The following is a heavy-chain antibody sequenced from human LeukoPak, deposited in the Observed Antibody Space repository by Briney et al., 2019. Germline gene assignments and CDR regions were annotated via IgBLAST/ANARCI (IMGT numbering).Heavy chain of an antibody. Sequence: ASVKVSCKASGYTFTGYYMHWVRQAPGQGLEWMGWINPNSGDTRYAQNFQGRVTMTRDTSISTAYMELSRLTSDDTAVYYCAREYKRASDYRGQGTLVTVSS. J-gene: IGHJ4*02. CDR3: AREYKRASDY. CDR1: GYTFTGYY. D-gene: IGHD1-1*01. CDR2: INPNSGDT. V-gene: IGHV1-2*02.